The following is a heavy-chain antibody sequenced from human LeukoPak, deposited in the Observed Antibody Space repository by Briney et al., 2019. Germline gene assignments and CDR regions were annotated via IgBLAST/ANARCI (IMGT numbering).Heavy chain of an antibody. Sequence: KPSETLSLTCTVSGGSISSSSYYWGWIRQPAGKGLEGIGSIYYSGSTYYNPSLKSRVTISVDTSKNQFSLKLSSVTAADTAVYYCARHVLPTVTTYCYYYYYMDVWGKGTTVTVSS. CDR1: GGSISSSSYY. D-gene: IGHD4-17*01. CDR3: ARHVLPTVTTYCYYYYYMDV. CDR2: IYYSGST. V-gene: IGHV4-39*01. J-gene: IGHJ6*03.